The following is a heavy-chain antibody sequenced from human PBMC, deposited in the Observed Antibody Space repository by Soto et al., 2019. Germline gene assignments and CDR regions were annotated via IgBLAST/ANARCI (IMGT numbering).Heavy chain of an antibody. CDR1: GGSFSGYY. Sequence: SETLSLTCAVYGGSFSGYYWSWIRQPPGKGLEWIGEINHSGSTNYNPSLKSRVTISVDTSKNQFSLKLSSVTAADTAVYYCARAWGGTIVVVPAADYYGMDVWGQGTTVT. V-gene: IGHV4-34*01. CDR2: INHSGST. D-gene: IGHD2-2*01. J-gene: IGHJ6*02. CDR3: ARAWGGTIVVVPAADYYGMDV.